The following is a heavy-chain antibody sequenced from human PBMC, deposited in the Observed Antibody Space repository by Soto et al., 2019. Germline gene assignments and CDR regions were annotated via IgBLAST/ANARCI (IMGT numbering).Heavy chain of an antibody. D-gene: IGHD3-22*01. CDR3: ARASDGSGYGAFDI. CDR2: IYYSGST. Sequence: PSDTLSLTCTDSGSSIRSYYWRWFRQPPGKGLERLGYIYYSGSTNYNPSLKSRVTISVDTSKNQFSLKVSSVTSADTAVYYCARASDGSGYGAFDIWGQGTLVTVS. J-gene: IGHJ3*02. V-gene: IGHV4-59*01. CDR1: GSSIRSYY.